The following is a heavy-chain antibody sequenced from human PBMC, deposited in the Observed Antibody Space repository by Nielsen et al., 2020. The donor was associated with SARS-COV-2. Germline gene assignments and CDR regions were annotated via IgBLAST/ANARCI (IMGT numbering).Heavy chain of an antibody. CDR1: GGSFSGYY. J-gene: IGHJ3*02. CDR2: INHSGST. Sequence: SETLSLTCAVYGGSFSGYYWSWIRQPPGKGLEWIGEINHSGSTNYNPSLKSRVTISVDTSKNQFSLKLSSVTAADTAVYYCARMIVVESGAFDIWGQGTMVTVSS. V-gene: IGHV4-34*01. CDR3: ARMIVVESGAFDI. D-gene: IGHD3-22*01.